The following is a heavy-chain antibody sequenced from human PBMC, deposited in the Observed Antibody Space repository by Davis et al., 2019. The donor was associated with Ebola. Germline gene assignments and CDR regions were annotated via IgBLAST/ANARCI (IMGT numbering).Heavy chain of an antibody. D-gene: IGHD2/OR15-2a*01. CDR1: RASVTTCAW. J-gene: IGHJ5*02. V-gene: IGHV4-4*02. Sequence: PSETLSLTCVLSRASVTTCAWWHWVRQSPGKGLEWIGEINYTGSTNLNPSFRSRLNMSLDKSRNAFSLNLNALTAADTALYYCARVSLGCSTSSCFFDTWGQGTLVTVSS. CDR3: ARVSLGCSTSSCFFDT. CDR2: INYTGST.